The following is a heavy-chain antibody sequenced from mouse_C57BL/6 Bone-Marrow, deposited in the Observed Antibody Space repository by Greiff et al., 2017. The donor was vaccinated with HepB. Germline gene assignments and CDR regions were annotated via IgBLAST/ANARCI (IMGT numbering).Heavy chain of an antibody. J-gene: IGHJ4*01. CDR3: ARRYSGYAMDY. CDR1: GFTFSDYY. D-gene: IGHD2-14*01. CDR2: ISNGGGRT. V-gene: IGHV5-12*01. Sequence: EVKLVESGGGLVQPGGSLKLSCAASGFTFSDYYMYWVRQTPEKRLEWVAYISNGGGRTYYPDTVKGRFTISRDNAKNTLYLHMSRLKSEDTAMYYCARRYSGYAMDYWGQGTSVTVSS.